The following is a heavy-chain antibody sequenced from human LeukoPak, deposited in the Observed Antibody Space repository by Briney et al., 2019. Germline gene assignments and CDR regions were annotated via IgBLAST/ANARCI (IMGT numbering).Heavy chain of an antibody. D-gene: IGHD3-9*01. J-gene: IGHJ4*02. CDR2: ISGSGGST. V-gene: IGHV3-23*01. Sequence: GGSLRLSCAASGFTFSSYAMSWVGQVPGKGLDWVSAISGSGGSTYYADSVKGRFTISRDNSKNTLYLQMNSLRAEDTAVYYCAKDHRVQLRYFDWLFHYFDYWGQGALVTVSS. CDR3: AKDHRVQLRYFDWLFHYFDY. CDR1: GFTFSSYA.